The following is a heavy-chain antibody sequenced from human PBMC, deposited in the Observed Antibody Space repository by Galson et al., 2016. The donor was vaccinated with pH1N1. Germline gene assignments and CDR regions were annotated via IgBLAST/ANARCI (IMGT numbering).Heavy chain of an antibody. D-gene: IGHD3-22*01. J-gene: IGHJ4*02. V-gene: IGHV3-7*01. CDR3: ARDALDYYDSSGYYFDY. Sequence: SLRLSCAASGFTFSSNWMSWVRQAPGKGLEWVASIDQHGSQKYSVGSVKGRFTIPRDNAKDSLYLQMQSLRAEDTAVYYCARDALDYYDSSGYYFDYWGQGTLVTVSS. CDR2: IDQHGSQK. CDR1: GFTFSSNW.